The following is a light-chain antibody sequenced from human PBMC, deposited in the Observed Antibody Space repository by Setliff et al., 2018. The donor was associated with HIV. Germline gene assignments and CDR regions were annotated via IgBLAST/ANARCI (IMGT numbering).Light chain of an antibody. CDR3: SSYTSSSTVE. J-gene: IGLJ2*01. CDR1: SSDVGGYNF. Sequence: QSALTQPASVSGSPGQSITISCTGTSSDVGGYNFVSWYQQHPGKAPKLMIYDVSNRPPGVSNRFSGSKSGNTASLTISGLQAEDEADYYCSSYTSSSTVEIGGGT. CDR2: DVS. V-gene: IGLV2-14*03.